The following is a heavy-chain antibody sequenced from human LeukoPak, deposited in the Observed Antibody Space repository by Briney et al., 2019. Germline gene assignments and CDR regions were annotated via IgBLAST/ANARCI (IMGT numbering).Heavy chain of an antibody. Sequence: SETLSLTCTVSGGSISSSSYYWGWIRQPPGKGLEWIGNIYYSGSTYYNPSLKSRVTISLDMSKNQFSLKLNSVTAADTAVYYCARDGRFPPGPLTRYFDYWGQGTLVTVSS. J-gene: IGHJ4*02. V-gene: IGHV4-39*07. CDR2: IYYSGST. CDR3: ARDGRFPPGPLTRYFDY. CDR1: GGSISSSSYY. D-gene: IGHD3-16*02.